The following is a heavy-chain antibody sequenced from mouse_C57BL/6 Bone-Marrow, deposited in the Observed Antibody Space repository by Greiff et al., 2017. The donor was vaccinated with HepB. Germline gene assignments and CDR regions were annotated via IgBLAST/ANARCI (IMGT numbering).Heavy chain of an antibody. CDR3: ARADYGSSACY. D-gene: IGHD1-1*01. Sequence: QVQLQQPGAELVKPGASVKLSCKASGYTFTSYWMQWVKQRPGQGLEWIGEIDPSDSYTNYNQKFKGKATLTVDTSSSTAYMQRRSLTAEDSAVYYCARADYGSSACYWGKGTTLTVSS. CDR2: IDPSDSYT. J-gene: IGHJ2*01. CDR1: GYTFTSYW. V-gene: IGHV1-50*01.